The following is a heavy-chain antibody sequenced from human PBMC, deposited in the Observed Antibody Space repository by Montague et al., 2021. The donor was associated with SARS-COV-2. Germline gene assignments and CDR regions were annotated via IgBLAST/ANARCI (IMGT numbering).Heavy chain of an antibody. D-gene: IGHD2-15*01. CDR3: VKFGDCTGGSCYGFFDY. V-gene: IGHV3-23*01. Sequence: SLRLSCAASGFSLSSFVLSWVRQSPGKGLEWVSAITGRGSDPYYSYSXXVLFPISRDNSKNTLYLQMNGLRDDDTAVYYCVKFGDCTGGSCYGFFDYWGQGALVTVSS. CDR2: ITGRGSDP. J-gene: IGHJ4*02. CDR1: GFSLSSFV.